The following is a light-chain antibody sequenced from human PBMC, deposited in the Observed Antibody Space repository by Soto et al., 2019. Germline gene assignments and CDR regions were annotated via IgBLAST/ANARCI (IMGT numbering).Light chain of an antibody. Sequence: DIQMTQSPSTLSASVGDRVTITCRASQSISSWLAWYQQKPGKAPELLIYDASSLESGVPSRFSGSGSGTEFTLTISSLQPDDFATYYCQQYNSYPHTFGQGTKLEIK. CDR3: QQYNSYPHT. CDR1: QSISSW. J-gene: IGKJ2*01. CDR2: DAS. V-gene: IGKV1-5*01.